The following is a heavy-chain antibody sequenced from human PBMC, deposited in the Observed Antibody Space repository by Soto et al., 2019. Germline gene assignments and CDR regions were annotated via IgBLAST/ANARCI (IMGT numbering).Heavy chain of an antibody. CDR1: GGSISSSSYY. J-gene: IGHJ6*02. D-gene: IGHD3-10*01. Sequence: SETLSLTCTVSGGSISSSSYYWGWIRQPPGKGLEWIGSIYYSGSTYYNPSLKSRVTISVDTSKNQFSLKLSSVTAADTAVYYCARRVTMVRGVTYYYYCGMDVWGQGTTVTVSS. CDR2: IYYSGST. V-gene: IGHV4-39*01. CDR3: ARRVTMVRGVTYYYYCGMDV.